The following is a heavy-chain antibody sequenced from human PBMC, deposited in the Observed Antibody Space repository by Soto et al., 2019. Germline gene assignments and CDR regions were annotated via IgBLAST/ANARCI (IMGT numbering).Heavy chain of an antibody. J-gene: IGHJ6*02. V-gene: IGHV1-69*01. CDR2: IIPISGTA. CDR1: GGTFSSYA. Sequence: QVQLVQSGAEVKKPGSSVKVSCKASGGTFSSYAISWVRQAPGQGLEWMGGIIPISGTANYAQQFQGRVTITADECTSTAYMELSSLRSEDTAVYYCARSQGSSTSLDIYYYYYYGMDVWGQGTTVTVSS. CDR3: ARSQGSSTSLDIYYYYYYGMDV. D-gene: IGHD2-2*01.